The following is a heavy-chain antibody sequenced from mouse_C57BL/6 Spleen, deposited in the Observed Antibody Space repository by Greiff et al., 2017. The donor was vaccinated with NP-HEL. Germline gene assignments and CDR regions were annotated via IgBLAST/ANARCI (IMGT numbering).Heavy chain of an antibody. CDR2: IDPNSGGT. CDR3: ATLLLLGAMDY. CDR1: GYTFTSYW. Sequence: VQLQQPGAELVKPGASVKLSCKASGYTFTSYWMHWVKQRPGRGLEWLGRIDPNSGGTKYNEKFKSKATLTVDKPSSTAYMQLSSLTSEDSAVYYCATLLLLGAMDYWGQGTSVTVSS. D-gene: IGHD1-1*01. J-gene: IGHJ4*01. V-gene: IGHV1-72*01.